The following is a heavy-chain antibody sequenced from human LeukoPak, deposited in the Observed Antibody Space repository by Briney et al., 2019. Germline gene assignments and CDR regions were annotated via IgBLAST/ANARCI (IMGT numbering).Heavy chain of an antibody. D-gene: IGHD2-8*01. Sequence: SQTLSLTCAVSGDSFTSGRNSWSWIRQPPGKGLEWIGYIYHSGSTYYNPSLKSRVTISVDRSKNQFSLKLSSVTAADTAVYYCARGDCTNGVCPLDYWGQGTLVTVSS. CDR2: IYHSGST. J-gene: IGHJ4*02. V-gene: IGHV4-30-2*01. CDR3: ARGDCTNGVCPLDY. CDR1: GDSFTSGRNS.